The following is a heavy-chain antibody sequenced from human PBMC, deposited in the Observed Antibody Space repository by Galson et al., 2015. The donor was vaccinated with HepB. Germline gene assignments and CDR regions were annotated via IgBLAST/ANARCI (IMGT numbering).Heavy chain of an antibody. CDR2: IYHSGST. J-gene: IGHJ4*02. D-gene: IGHD3-22*01. Sequence: TLSLTCAVSGGSISSGGYSWSWIRQPPGKGLEWIGYIYHSGSTYYNPSLKSRVTISVDRSKNQFSLKLSSVTAADTAVYYCARVISAYYYDSSGPIDYWGQGTLVTVSS. V-gene: IGHV4-30-2*01. CDR3: ARVISAYYYDSSGPIDY. CDR1: GGSISSGGYS.